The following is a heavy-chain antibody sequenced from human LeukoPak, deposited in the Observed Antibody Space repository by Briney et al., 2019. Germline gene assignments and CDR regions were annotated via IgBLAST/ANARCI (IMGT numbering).Heavy chain of an antibody. D-gene: IGHD3-22*01. Sequence: SQTLSLTCAVSGGSISSGGYSWSWIRRPPGKGLEWIGYIYHSGSTYYNPSLKSRVTISVDRSKNQFSLKLSSVTAADTAVYYCASASADYYDSSGHAFDYWGQGTLVTVSS. CDR3: ASASADYYDSSGHAFDY. CDR2: IYHSGST. V-gene: IGHV4-30-2*01. J-gene: IGHJ4*02. CDR1: GGSISSGGYS.